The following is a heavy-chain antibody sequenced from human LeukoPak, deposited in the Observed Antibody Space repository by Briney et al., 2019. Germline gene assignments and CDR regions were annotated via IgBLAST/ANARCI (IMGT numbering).Heavy chain of an antibody. J-gene: IGHJ4*02. CDR2: INSSGSTI. V-gene: IGHV3-11*04. Sequence: GGSLRLSCAASGFTFSNYYMSWVRQAPGKGLEWVSYINSSGSTIYYADSVKGRFTISRDNAKNSLYLQMNSLRAAETAVYYCATRADYFDYWGQGTLVTVSS. CDR1: GFTFSNYY. D-gene: IGHD1-26*01. CDR3: ATRADYFDY.